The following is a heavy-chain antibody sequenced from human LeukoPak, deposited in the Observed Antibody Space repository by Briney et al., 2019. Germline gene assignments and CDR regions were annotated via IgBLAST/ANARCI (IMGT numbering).Heavy chain of an antibody. D-gene: IGHD3-10*01. CDR2: ISSSSDYI. J-gene: IGHJ6*03. CDR3: ARQMAASDGSGREYYYYYMDV. V-gene: IGHV3-21*01. CDR1: GFTFNNYI. Sequence: KPGGSLRLSCAASGFTFNNYIMNWVRQAPGKGLEWVSSISSSSDYIYYADSVKGRFTISRDNAKNSLYLQMNSLRAEDTAVYDCARQMAASDGSGREYYYYYMDVWGKGTTVTISS.